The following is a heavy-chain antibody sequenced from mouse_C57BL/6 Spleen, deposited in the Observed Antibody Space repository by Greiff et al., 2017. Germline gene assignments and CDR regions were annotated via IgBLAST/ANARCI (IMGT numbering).Heavy chain of an antibody. CDR1: GYAFTNYL. V-gene: IGHV1-54*01. Sequence: VQLQQSGAELVRPGPSVKVSCKASGYAFTNYLIEWVKQRPGQGLEWIGVINPGSGGTNYNGKFKGKATLTADKSSSTAYMQLSSLTSEDSAVYFCARSPLGYYFDYWGQGTTLSVSS. CDR2: INPGSGGT. J-gene: IGHJ2*01. CDR3: ARSPLGYYFDY. D-gene: IGHD6-1*01.